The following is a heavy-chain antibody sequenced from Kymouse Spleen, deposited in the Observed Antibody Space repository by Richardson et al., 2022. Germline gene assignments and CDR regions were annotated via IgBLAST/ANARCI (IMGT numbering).Heavy chain of an antibody. CDR2: ISYDGSNK. D-gene: IGHD6-19*01. CDR3: AKTGYSSDYYGMDV. CDR1: GFTFSSYG. Sequence: QVQLVESGGGVVQPGRSLRLSCAASGFTFSSYGMHWVRQAPGKGLEWVAVISYDGSNKYYADSVKGRFTISRDNSKNTLYLQMNSLRAEDTAVYYCAKTGYSSDYYGMDVWGQGTTVTVSS. J-gene: IGHJ6*02. V-gene: IGHV3-30*18.